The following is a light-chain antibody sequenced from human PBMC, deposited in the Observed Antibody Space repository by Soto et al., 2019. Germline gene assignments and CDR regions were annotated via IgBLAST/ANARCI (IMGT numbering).Light chain of an antibody. CDR3: CSYAGSYTWV. CDR1: SSDVGGYND. J-gene: IGLJ1*01. CDR2: DVS. V-gene: IGLV2-11*01. Sequence: QSALTQPRSVSGSPGQSVTISCTGTSSDVGGYNDVSWYEQHPGKAPKRMMYDVSKRPSGVPDRFSGSKSGNTASLTISGLQAEDEADYYCCSYAGSYTWVFGTGTKVTVL.